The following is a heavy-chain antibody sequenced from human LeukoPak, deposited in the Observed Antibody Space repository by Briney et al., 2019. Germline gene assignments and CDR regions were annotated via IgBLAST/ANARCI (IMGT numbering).Heavy chain of an antibody. J-gene: IGHJ6*03. CDR3: ARDGENRRLSLPYYYYYMDV. D-gene: IGHD3-10*01. CDR1: GFTFISYS. Sequence: PGGSLRLSCAASGFTFISYSIHWVRQAPGKGLEWVAVISYDGSNKYYADSVKGRFTISRDNSKNTLYLQMNSLRAEDTAVYYCARDGENRRLSLPYYYYYMDVWGKGTTVTVSS. CDR2: ISYDGSNK. V-gene: IGHV3-30*19.